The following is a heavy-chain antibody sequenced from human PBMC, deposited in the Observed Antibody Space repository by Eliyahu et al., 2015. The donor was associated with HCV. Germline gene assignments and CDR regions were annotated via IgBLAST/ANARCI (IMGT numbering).Heavy chain of an antibody. CDR1: GXSIXXYS. J-gene: IGHJ5*02. Sequence: QVQLQESXPGLVKPSETLSLTCXVSGXSIXXYSXSWIRQPPGKGLEWIGYVHYSGSTNYNPSLKSRVTISVDTSKNQFSLKLSSVTAADTAVYYCASGGGGIAVAGTGGWFDPWGQGTLVTVSS. V-gene: IGHV4-59*01. CDR3: ASGGGGIAVAGTGGWFDP. D-gene: IGHD6-19*01. CDR2: VHYSGST.